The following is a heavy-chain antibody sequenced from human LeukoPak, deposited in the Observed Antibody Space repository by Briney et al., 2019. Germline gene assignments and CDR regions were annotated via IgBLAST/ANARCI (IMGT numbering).Heavy chain of an antibody. CDR2: IKHDGSER. CDR1: GFTFSSYW. J-gene: IGHJ6*02. Sequence: GGSLRLSCAASGFTFSSYWMGWVRQVPGKGLEWVANIKHDGSERYYGDSVKGRFTISRDNAKNSLYLQMNSLRAEDTAVYYCARAPRRSDGMDVWGQGTTVTVSS. D-gene: IGHD3-3*01. CDR3: ARAPRRSDGMDV. V-gene: IGHV3-7*01.